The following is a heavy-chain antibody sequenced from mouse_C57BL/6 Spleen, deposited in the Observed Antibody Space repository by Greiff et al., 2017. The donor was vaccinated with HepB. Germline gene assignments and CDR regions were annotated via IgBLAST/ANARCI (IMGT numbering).Heavy chain of an antibody. D-gene: IGHD2-2*01. CDR3: ERWWLRQGDYYAMDY. CDR2: INPYNGGT. CDR1: GYTFTDYY. Sequence: EVQLQQSGPVLVKPGASVKMSCKASGYTFTDYYMNWVKQSHGKSLEWIGVINPYNGGTSYNQKFKGKATLTVHKSSSTAYMELNSLTSEDSAVYYCERWWLRQGDYYAMDYWGQGTSVTVSS. V-gene: IGHV1-19*01. J-gene: IGHJ4*01.